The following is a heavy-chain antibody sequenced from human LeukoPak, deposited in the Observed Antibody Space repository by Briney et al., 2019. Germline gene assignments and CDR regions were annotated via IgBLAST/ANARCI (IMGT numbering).Heavy chain of an antibody. J-gene: IGHJ4*02. CDR1: GFSFSNYA. D-gene: IGHD3-9*01. CDR3: AKWGDYDVLTGYYDSDY. V-gene: IGHV3-23*01. Sequence: GASLRLSCAASGFSFSNYAMSWVRQVPGKGLEWVSAISGRDDSTYYADSVKGRFTISRDTSKNTLYLQMNSLRAEDTAVYYCAKWGDYDVLTGYYDSDYWGQETLVTVSS. CDR2: ISGRDDST.